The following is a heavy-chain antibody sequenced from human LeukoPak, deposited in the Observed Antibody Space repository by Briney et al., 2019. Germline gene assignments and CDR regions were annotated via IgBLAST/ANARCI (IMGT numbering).Heavy chain of an antibody. D-gene: IGHD5-12*01. Sequence: ASVKVSCKASGYTFTSYYVHWVRQAPGQGLEWMGWINPNSGGTKYAQKFQGRVTMTRDTSISTTYMELSRLRSDDTAVYYCARDPWATYSDYDSSYWGQGTLVTVSS. CDR1: GYTFTSYY. CDR2: INPNSGGT. CDR3: ARDPWATYSDYDSSY. J-gene: IGHJ4*02. V-gene: IGHV1-2*02.